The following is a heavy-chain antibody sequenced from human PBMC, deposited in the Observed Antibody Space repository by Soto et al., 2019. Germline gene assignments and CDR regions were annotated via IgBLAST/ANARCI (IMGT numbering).Heavy chain of an antibody. Sequence: SSETLSLTCTVSGGSISSSTYYWGWMRQPPGKGLEWIGSFFIGGNTYYNPSLKSRVTISVDTSKNQFSLKLSSVTAADTAVYYCARVRLNCSGGSCYPGAFDYWGQGTLVTVSS. D-gene: IGHD2-15*01. CDR3: ARVRLNCSGGSCYPGAFDY. CDR1: GGSISSSTYY. CDR2: FFIGGNT. V-gene: IGHV4-39*07. J-gene: IGHJ4*02.